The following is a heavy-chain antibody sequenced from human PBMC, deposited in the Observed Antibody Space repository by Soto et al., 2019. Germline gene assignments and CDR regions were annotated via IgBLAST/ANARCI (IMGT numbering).Heavy chain of an antibody. CDR2: IHPSGGKT. V-gene: IGHV1-46*01. CDR1: GYSFTSYY. CDR3: ARGNYGGNSIDL. J-gene: IGHJ5*02. D-gene: IGHD4-17*01. Sequence: QEQLVQSGAEVKKPGASVKVSCKTSGYSFTSYYLHWVRQAPGQGLEWMAIIHPSGGKTNYAQNFQGRVTMTCDTSSRSVDMELSSLRFEDTAVYYCARGNYGGNSIDLWGHGTLVTVSS.